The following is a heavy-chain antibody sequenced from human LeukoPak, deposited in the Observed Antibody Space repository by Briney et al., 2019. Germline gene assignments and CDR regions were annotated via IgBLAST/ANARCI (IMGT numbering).Heavy chain of an antibody. CDR3: ARGGDSSGYYYPVFDY. CDR2: IYYRGST. Sequence: SETLSLTCTVSGGSISSYYWSWIRQPPGKGLEWIGYIYYRGSTNYNPSLKSRVPISVDTSKNHSSLKLSSVTAADTAVYYCARGGDSSGYYYPVFDYWGQGTLVTVSS. V-gene: IGHV4-59*01. J-gene: IGHJ4*02. D-gene: IGHD3-22*01. CDR1: GGSISSYY.